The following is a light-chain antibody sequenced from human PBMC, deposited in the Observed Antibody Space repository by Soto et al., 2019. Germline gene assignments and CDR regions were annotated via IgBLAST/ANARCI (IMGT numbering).Light chain of an antibody. Sequence: DIVMTQSPATLSESPGERVTLSCRASQYISSNLAWYQQKPGQPPRLLIYDAPSRATGIPSRFSGSGSVTDFSLTIISLQSEDFAVYFCQQYHDWPPLTFGGGTKVEIK. CDR1: QYISSN. CDR2: DAP. CDR3: QQYHDWPPLT. V-gene: IGKV3D-15*01. J-gene: IGKJ4*01.